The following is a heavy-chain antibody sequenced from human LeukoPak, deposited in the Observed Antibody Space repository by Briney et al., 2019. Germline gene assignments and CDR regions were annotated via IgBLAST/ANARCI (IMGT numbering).Heavy chain of an antibody. Sequence: ASVKVSCKAPGYTFTSYAMHWVRQAPGQRLEWMGWINAGNGNTKYSQKFQGRVTITRDTSASTAYMELSSLTSEDTAVYYCARDLYGDYFDYWGQGTLVTVSS. D-gene: IGHD3-16*01. CDR2: INAGNGNT. CDR3: ARDLYGDYFDY. V-gene: IGHV1-3*01. J-gene: IGHJ4*02. CDR1: GYTFTSYA.